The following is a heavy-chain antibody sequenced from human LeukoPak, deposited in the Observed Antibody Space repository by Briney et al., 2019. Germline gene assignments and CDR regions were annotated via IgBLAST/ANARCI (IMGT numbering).Heavy chain of an antibody. CDR1: GFTFDDYA. Sequence: PGRSLRLSCAASGFTFDDYAMHWVRQAPGKGLEWVSGISWNSDSTGYADSVKGRFTISRDNAKNSLYLQMNSLRAEDTAFYYCAKDGVGSGSYRGARFDYWGQGTLVTVSS. V-gene: IGHV3-9*01. J-gene: IGHJ4*02. D-gene: IGHD3-10*01. CDR2: ISWNSDST. CDR3: AKDGVGSGSYRGARFDY.